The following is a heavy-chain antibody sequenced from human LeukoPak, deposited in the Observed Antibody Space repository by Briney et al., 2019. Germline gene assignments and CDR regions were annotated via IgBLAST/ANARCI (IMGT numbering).Heavy chain of an antibody. CDR3: ASPGGNSHY. V-gene: IGHV3-48*04. D-gene: IGHD4-23*01. J-gene: IGHJ4*02. Sequence: GGSLRLSCAASGFTFSSYSMNWVRQAPGKGLEWVSYISSSSSTIYYADSVKGRFTISRDNAKNSLYLQMNSLRAEDTAVYYCASPGGNSHYWGQGTLVTVSS. CDR1: GFTFSSYS. CDR2: ISSSSSTI.